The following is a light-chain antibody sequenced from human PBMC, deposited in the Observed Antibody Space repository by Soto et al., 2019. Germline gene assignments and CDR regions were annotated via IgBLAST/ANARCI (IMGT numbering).Light chain of an antibody. CDR2: EAS. CDR1: STDFVSYNR. J-gene: IGLJ1*01. Sequence: ALTQPPSVSGSPVQSVTISCTGTSTDFVSYNRVSWYQQPPGTAPKLIIYEASNRPSGVPDRFSGSKSGNTASLTISGLQAADEADYYCSLYTSENTYIFGTGTKVTVL. CDR3: SLYTSENTYI. V-gene: IGLV2-18*01.